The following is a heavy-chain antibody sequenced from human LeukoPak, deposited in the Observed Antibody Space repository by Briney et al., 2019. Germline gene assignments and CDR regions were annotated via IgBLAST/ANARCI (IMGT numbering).Heavy chain of an antibody. D-gene: IGHD4-17*01. V-gene: IGHV4-34*01. CDR1: GTSFSSYY. Sequence: SETLSLTCAVSGTSFSSYYWSWIRQPPGKGLEWIGEVNHSGYTNDNPSLKSRVTISVDTSKNQFSLRLRSVTAADTAVYFCARMTTGHDFWGQGALVTVSS. CDR3: ARMTTGHDF. CDR2: VNHSGYT. J-gene: IGHJ4*02.